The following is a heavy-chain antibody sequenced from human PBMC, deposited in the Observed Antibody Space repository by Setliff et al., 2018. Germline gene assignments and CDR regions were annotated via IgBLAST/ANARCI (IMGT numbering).Heavy chain of an antibody. CDR3: ATLTGDRGIDY. V-gene: IGHV4-38-2*01. D-gene: IGHD7-27*01. Sequence: SETLSLTCAVSGYSITSGYNWGWIRQPPGRGLEWIASVYYRGSTSYNTSLKSRVSISADTSHNQFSLKLTSVTAADTALYYCATLTGDRGIDYWGQGTLVTV. CDR1: GYSITSGYN. J-gene: IGHJ4*02. CDR2: VYYRGST.